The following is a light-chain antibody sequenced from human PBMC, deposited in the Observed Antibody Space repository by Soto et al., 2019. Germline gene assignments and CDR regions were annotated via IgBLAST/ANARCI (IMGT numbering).Light chain of an antibody. V-gene: IGKV1-39*01. CDR1: QSIDSY. CDR2: TAS. Sequence: DIQLTQSPSSLSAPVGDRVTITCRARQSIDSYLNWYQQKLGEAPKLLISTASTLHSGVPSRFSGSGSGAEFTLTISSLEPEDSATYYCRQSFNAPLTFGGGTKVAI. CDR3: RQSFNAPLT. J-gene: IGKJ4*01.